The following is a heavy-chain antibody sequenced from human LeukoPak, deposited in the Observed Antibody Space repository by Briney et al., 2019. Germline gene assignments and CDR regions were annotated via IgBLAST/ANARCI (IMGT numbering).Heavy chain of an antibody. CDR2: ITGSSRYI. CDR1: GFTFSSYA. CDR3: AREHCSGGTCYPNDSYYYFGMDV. V-gene: IGHV3-21*01. Sequence: GGSLRLSCAASGFTFSSYAMHWVRQAPGKGLEWVSSITGSSRYIYYADSVKGRFTISRDNAKNSLYLQMNSLRVEDTAVYYCAREHCSGGTCYPNDSYYYFGMDVWGQGTTVTVSS. J-gene: IGHJ6*02. D-gene: IGHD2-15*01.